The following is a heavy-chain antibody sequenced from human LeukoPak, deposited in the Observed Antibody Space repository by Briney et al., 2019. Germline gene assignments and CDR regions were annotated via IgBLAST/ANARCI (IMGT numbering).Heavy chain of an antibody. CDR2: ISGSGGST. J-gene: IGHJ6*02. V-gene: IGHV3-23*01. D-gene: IGHD6-19*01. Sequence: PGRSLRLSCAASGFTFSSFAMSWVRQAPGKGLEWVSAISGSGGSTYYADSVKGRFTISRDNAKNTLYLQMNSLRAEDTAVYYCAKDGSGWYRYYYYGMDVWGQGTTVTVSS. CDR3: AKDGSGWYRYYYYGMDV. CDR1: GFTFSSFA.